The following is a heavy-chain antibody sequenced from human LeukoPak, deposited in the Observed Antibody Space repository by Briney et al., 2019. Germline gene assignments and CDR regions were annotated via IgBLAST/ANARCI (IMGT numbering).Heavy chain of an antibody. D-gene: IGHD2-21*01. CDR1: GFTFSNYW. CDR3: ARHVDWSFDY. V-gene: IGHV3-7*01. CDR2: INEDGSDK. Sequence: GXSLRLSCAASGFTFSNYWMTWVRQAPGKGLEWVANINEDGSDKHHADSVKGRFTIYRDNAKKSMYLQMNSLRAEDTAVYSCARHVDWSFDYWGQGTLVTVSS. J-gene: IGHJ4*02.